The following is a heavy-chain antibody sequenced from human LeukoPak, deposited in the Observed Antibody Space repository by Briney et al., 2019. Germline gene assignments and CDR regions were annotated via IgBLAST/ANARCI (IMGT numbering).Heavy chain of an antibody. D-gene: IGHD2-2*01. CDR3: ARWDIVVVPAAIYNWFDP. J-gene: IGHJ5*02. CDR2: INHSGST. Sequence: SETLSLTCAVYGGSFSGYYWSWIRQPPGKGLEWIGEINHSGSTNYNPSLKSRVTISVDTSKNQFSPKLSSVTAADTAVYYCARWDIVVVPAAIYNWFDPWGQGTLVTVSS. V-gene: IGHV4-34*01. CDR1: GGSFSGYY.